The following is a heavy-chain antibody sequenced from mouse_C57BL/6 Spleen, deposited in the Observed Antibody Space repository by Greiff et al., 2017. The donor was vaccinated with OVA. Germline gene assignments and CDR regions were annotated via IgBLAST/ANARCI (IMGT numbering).Heavy chain of an antibody. D-gene: IGHD1-1*01. CDR2: INPNNGGT. CDR3: ARSPQLLRSNYFDY. CDR1: GYTFTDYY. J-gene: IGHJ2*01. V-gene: IGHV1-26*01. Sequence: EVQLQQSGPELVKPGASVKISCKASGYTFTDYYMNWVKQSHGKSLEWIGDINPNNGGTSYNQKFKGKATLTVDKSSSTAYMELRSLTSEDSAVYYCARSPQLLRSNYFDYWGQGTTLTVSS.